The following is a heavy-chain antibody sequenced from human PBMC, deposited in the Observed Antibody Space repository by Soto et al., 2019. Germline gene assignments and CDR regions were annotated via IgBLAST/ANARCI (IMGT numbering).Heavy chain of an antibody. D-gene: IGHD6-13*01. CDR3: AKDFYSSSWCGFDDY. V-gene: IGHV3-23*01. CDR1: GFTFSSYA. CDR2: ISGSGGST. Sequence: PGGSLRLSCETSGFTFSSYAMSWVRQAPGKGLEWVSAISGSGGSTYYADSVKGRFTISRDNSKNTLYLQMNSLRAEDTAVYYCAKDFYSSSWCGFDDYWGQGTLVTVSS. J-gene: IGHJ4*02.